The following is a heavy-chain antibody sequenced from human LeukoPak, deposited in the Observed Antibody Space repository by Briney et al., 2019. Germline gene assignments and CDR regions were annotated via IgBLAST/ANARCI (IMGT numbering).Heavy chain of an antibody. Sequence: PSETLSLTCTVSGYSISSGYYWGWIRQPPGKGLEWIGSIYHSGSTYYNPSLKSRVTISVDTSKNQFSLKLSSVTAADTAVYYCVRSDDFWSGYYGYWGQGTLVTVSS. D-gene: IGHD3-3*01. CDR2: IYHSGST. V-gene: IGHV4-38-2*02. CDR1: GYSISSGYY. J-gene: IGHJ4*02. CDR3: VRSDDFWSGYYGY.